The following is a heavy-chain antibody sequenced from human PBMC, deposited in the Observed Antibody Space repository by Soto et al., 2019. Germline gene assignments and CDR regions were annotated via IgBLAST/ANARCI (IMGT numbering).Heavy chain of an antibody. CDR2: ISGSGGST. D-gene: IGHD3-10*01. V-gene: IGHV3-23*01. CDR1: GLTFSSYA. J-gene: IGHJ4*02. CDR3: GKSRGSGTNFDY. Sequence: GGSLRLSCAASGLTFSSYAMSWVRQAPGKELEWVAAISGSGGSTYYADSVKGRFTISRDNSKNTLYLQMNSLRAEDTAVYYCGKSRGSGTNFDYWGQGTLVTVSS.